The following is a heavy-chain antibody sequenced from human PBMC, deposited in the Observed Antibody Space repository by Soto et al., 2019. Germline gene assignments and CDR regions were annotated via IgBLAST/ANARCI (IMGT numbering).Heavy chain of an antibody. Sequence: PGGSLRLSCAASGFTFSSYAMSWVRQAPGKGLEWVSGISASGGSTYSVDSVKGRFTISRDNSENRLYLQVNSLRAEDTALYYCVKALDYFEVWSAYYTQTSYFDDWGQGALVPVAS. CDR1: GFTFSSYA. V-gene: IGHV3-23*01. J-gene: IGHJ4*02. CDR3: VKALDYFEVWSAYYTQTSYFDD. D-gene: IGHD3-3*01. CDR2: ISASGGST.